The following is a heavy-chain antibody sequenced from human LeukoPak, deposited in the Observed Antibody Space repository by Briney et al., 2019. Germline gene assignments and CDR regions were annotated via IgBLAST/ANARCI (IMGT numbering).Heavy chain of an antibody. V-gene: IGHV4-39*07. CDR2: IYYSGST. D-gene: IGHD3-10*01. CDR1: GGSISSSSYY. CDR3: ARGRYYYGSGSYFRGFADY. Sequence: SETLSLTCTVSGGSISSSSYYWGWIRQPPGTGLEWLGSIYYSGSTYYNPSLKSRVTISVDTSKNQFSLKLSSVTAADTAVYYCARGRYYYGSGSYFRGFADYWGQGTLVTVSS. J-gene: IGHJ4*02.